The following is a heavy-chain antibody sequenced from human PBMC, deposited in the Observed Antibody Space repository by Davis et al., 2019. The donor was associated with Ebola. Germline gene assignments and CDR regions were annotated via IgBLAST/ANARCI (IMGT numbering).Heavy chain of an antibody. Sequence: GESLKISCAASGFTFSSYAMHWVRQAPGKGLEWVAVISYDGSNKYYADSVKGRFTISRDNSKNTLYLQMNSLRAEDTAVYYCARASYGDYDFGYWGQGTLVTVSS. V-gene: IGHV3-30-3*01. CDR3: ARASYGDYDFGY. CDR1: GFTFSSYA. J-gene: IGHJ4*02. D-gene: IGHD4-17*01. CDR2: ISYDGSNK.